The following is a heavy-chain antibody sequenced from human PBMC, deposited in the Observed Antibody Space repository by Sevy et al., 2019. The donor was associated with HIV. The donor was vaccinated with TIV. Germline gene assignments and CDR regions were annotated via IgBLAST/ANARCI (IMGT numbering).Heavy chain of an antibody. D-gene: IGHD1-26*01. CDR3: AGENAWGRGYS. V-gene: IGHV4-59*08. CDR1: GGSITSLY. CDR2: IYYNGHI. J-gene: IGHJ4*02. Sequence: SETLSLTCTVSGGSITSLYWNWIRQPPGKGLEWIANIYYNGHINYNPSLKSRDTLSPDTSKNKFSLRLSSVTAADTAMYYCAGENAWGRGYSWGQGTLVTVSS.